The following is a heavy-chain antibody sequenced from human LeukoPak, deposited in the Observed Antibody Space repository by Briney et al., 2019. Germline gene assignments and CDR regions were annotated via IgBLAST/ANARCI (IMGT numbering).Heavy chain of an antibody. CDR3: ARHGLANPLHY. CDR1: GYSFTSYW. J-gene: IGHJ4*02. Sequence: GESLKISCKGSGYSFTSYWIGWVRQMPGKGLEWMGIINPGDSDTRYSPSFQGQVSISADKSISTAYLQWTSLKASDTAMYYCARHGLANPLHYRGQGTLVTVSS. D-gene: IGHD4/OR15-4a*01. CDR2: INPGDSDT. V-gene: IGHV5-51*01.